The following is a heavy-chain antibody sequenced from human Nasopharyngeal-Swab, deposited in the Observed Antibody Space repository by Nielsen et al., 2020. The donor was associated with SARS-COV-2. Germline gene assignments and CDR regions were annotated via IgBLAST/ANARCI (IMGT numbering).Heavy chain of an antibody. Sequence: KVSCKGSGYSFTSYWIGWVRQMPGKGLEWMGIIYPGDSATRYSPSFQGQVTISADKSISTAYLQWSSLKASDTAMYYCARRRYYDSSGYYHKSAFDIWGQGTMVTVSS. CDR3: ARRRYYDSSGYYHKSAFDI. D-gene: IGHD3-22*01. CDR1: GYSFTSYW. J-gene: IGHJ3*02. CDR2: IYPGDSAT. V-gene: IGHV5-51*01.